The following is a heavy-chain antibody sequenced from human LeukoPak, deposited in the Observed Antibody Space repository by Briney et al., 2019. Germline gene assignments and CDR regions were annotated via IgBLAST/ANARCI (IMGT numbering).Heavy chain of an antibody. CDR3: AREGRGSNRSWYYDY. V-gene: IGHV3-66*02. J-gene: IGHJ4*02. CDR1: GVTVSSNY. D-gene: IGHD6-13*01. Sequence: GGSLRLSCAASGVTVSSNYMSWVGQAPGKGLEWVSVIYSGGSTYYADSVKGRFTISRDNSKNTLYLQMNSLRAEDTAVYYCAREGRGSNRSWYYDYWGQGTLVTVSS. CDR2: IYSGGST.